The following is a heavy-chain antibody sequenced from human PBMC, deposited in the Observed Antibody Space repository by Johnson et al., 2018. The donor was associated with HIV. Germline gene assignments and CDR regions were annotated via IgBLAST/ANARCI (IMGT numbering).Heavy chain of an antibody. J-gene: IGHJ3*02. V-gene: IGHV3-7*05. D-gene: IGHD1-26*01. CDR2: IKQDGSET. CDR1: GFTFSNYW. Sequence: VQLVESGGGLVQPGGSLRLSCAASGFTFSNYWMSWVRQAPGKGLEWVANIKQDGSETYYVDSVKGRFTISRDNAKNSLYLQMNSLRAEDTALYYCARASAATKGNAFDIWGQGTMVTVSS. CDR3: ARASAATKGNAFDI.